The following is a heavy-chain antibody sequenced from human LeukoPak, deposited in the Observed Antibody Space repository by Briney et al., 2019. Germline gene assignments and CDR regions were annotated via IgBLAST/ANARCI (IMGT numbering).Heavy chain of an antibody. Sequence: GASVKVSCKASGYTFTGYYMHWVRQAPGQGLEWMGWINPNSGGTNYAQKFQGRVTMTRDTSISTAYMELSRLRSDDTAVYYCARAIPLFRVVVISPFDYWGQGTLVTVSS. V-gene: IGHV1-2*02. D-gene: IGHD3-22*01. CDR2: INPNSGGT. J-gene: IGHJ4*02. CDR3: ARAIPLFRVVVISPFDY. CDR1: GYTFTGYY.